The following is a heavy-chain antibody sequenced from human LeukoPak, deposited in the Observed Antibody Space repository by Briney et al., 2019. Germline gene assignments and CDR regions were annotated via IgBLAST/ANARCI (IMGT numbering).Heavy chain of an antibody. CDR2: IYTSGST. CDR1: GGSISSYY. D-gene: IGHD2/OR15-2a*01. J-gene: IGHJ4*02. Sequence: SETLSLTCTVSGGSISSYYWSWIRQPAGKGLEWIGRIYTSGSTNYNPSLKSRATISLDTSKNQFSLKLTSVTAADTAVYFCARHPFSSPFDYWGQGTLVTVSS. V-gene: IGHV4-4*07. CDR3: ARHPFSSPFDY.